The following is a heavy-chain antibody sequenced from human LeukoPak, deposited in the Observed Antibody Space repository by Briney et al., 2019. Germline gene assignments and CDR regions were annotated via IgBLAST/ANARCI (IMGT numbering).Heavy chain of an antibody. CDR2: INPNSGGT. D-gene: IGHD2-15*01. J-gene: IGHJ4*02. V-gene: IGHV1-2*06. CDR3: ARSPSGGPCDY. Sequence: ASAKVSCKASGYTFTGYYMHWVRQAPGQGLEWMGRINPNSGGTNYAQKFQGRVTMTSDTSISTAYMDLSSLRSDDTAVYYCARSPSGGPCDYWGQGTLVTVSS. CDR1: GYTFTGYY.